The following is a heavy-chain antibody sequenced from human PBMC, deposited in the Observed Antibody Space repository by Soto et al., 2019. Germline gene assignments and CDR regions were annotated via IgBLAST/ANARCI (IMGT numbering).Heavy chain of an antibody. D-gene: IGHD6-6*01. CDR3: ARLGYSSSGPIDYFDY. J-gene: IGHJ4*02. CDR1: GGSISSSSYY. Sequence: QLQLQESGPGLVKPSETLSLTCTVSGGSISSSSYYWGWIRQPPGKGLEWIGSIYYSGSTYYNPSLKSRVTISVDTSKHQFSLKLSSVTAADTAVYYCARLGYSSSGPIDYFDYWGQGTLVTVSS. CDR2: IYYSGST. V-gene: IGHV4-39*01.